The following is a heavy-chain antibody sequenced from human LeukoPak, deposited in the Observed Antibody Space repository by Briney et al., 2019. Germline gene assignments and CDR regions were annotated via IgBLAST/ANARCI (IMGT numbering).Heavy chain of an antibody. Sequence: SETLSLTCAVYGGSFSGYYCSWIRQPPGKGLEWIGEINHSGSTNYNPSLKSRVTISVDTSKNQFSLKLSSVTAADTAVYYCARVRMGTKRITIFGVVSKAAWFDPWGQGTLVTVSS. CDR2: INHSGST. CDR3: ARVRMGTKRITIFGVVSKAAWFDP. D-gene: IGHD3-3*01. CDR1: GGSFSGYY. V-gene: IGHV4-34*01. J-gene: IGHJ5*02.